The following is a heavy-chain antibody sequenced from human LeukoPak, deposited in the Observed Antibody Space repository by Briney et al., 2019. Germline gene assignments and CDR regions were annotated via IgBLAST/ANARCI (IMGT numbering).Heavy chain of an antibody. CDR3: ARVQGGYYPMDYFDY. D-gene: IGHD3-3*01. J-gene: IGHJ4*02. Sequence: GGSLRLSCAASGFTFSSYWMSWVRQAPGKGLEWVANIKQDGSEKYYVDSVKGRFTISRDNAKNSLYLQMNSLRAEDTAVYYCARVQGGYYPMDYFDYWGQGTLVTVSS. CDR1: GFTFSSYW. V-gene: IGHV3-7*01. CDR2: IKQDGSEK.